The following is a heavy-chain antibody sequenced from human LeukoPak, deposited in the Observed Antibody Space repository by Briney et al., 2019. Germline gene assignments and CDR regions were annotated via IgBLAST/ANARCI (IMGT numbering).Heavy chain of an antibody. CDR3: ARERYTYGFDY. J-gene: IGHJ4*02. CDR1: GFTFSTYG. V-gene: IGHV3-21*01. D-gene: IGHD5-18*01. Sequence: GGSLRLSCAASGFTFSTYGMHWVRQAPGKGLEWVSSISISSSYIQYADSVKGRFTISRDNAKNSLYLQMNSLRAEDTAVYYCARERYTYGFDYWGQGTLVTVSS. CDR2: ISISSSYI.